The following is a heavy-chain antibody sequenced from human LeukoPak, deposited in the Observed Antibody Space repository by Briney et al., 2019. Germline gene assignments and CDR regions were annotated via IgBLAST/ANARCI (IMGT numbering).Heavy chain of an antibody. J-gene: IGHJ3*02. CDR2: ISYDGSNK. CDR3: AKGVAGTHDAFDI. D-gene: IGHD6-19*01. CDR1: GFTFSSYA. V-gene: IGHV3-30-3*01. Sequence: GRSLRLSCAASGFTFSSYAMHWVRQAPGKGLEWVAVISYDGSNKYYADSVKGRFTISRDNSKNTLYLQMNSLRAEDTAVYYCAKGVAGTHDAFDIWGQGTMVTVSS.